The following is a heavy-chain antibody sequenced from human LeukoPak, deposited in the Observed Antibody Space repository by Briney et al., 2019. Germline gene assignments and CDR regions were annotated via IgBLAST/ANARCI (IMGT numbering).Heavy chain of an antibody. CDR3: ASLKNSYDSSGCLVTDAFDI. V-gene: IGHV1-18*01. CDR1: GYTFTSNG. D-gene: IGHD3-22*01. Sequence: ASVKVSCKASGYTFTSNGISWVRQAPGQGLEWMGWISAYNGNTNYEQKLQGRVTMTTDTSTSTAYMELRSLRSDDTAVYYCASLKNSYDSSGCLVTDAFDIWGQGTMVTVSS. CDR2: ISAYNGNT. J-gene: IGHJ3*02.